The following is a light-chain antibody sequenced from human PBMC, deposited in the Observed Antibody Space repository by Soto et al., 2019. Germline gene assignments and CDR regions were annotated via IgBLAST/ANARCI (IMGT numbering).Light chain of an antibody. V-gene: IGLV1-40*01. CDR1: SSNIGAGYD. J-gene: IGLJ1*01. CDR2: DTT. CDR3: QSYDTSLSGYV. Sequence: QSVLTQPPSVSGAPGQRVTISCTGSSSNIGAGYDVHWYQQFPGTTPKLLIYDTTTRPSGVPGRFSGSKSGTSASPAITGLQAEDEADYYCQSYDTSLSGYVFGTGTKLTVL.